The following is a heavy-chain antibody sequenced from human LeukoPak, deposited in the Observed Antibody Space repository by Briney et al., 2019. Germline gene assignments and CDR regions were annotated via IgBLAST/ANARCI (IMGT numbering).Heavy chain of an antibody. Sequence: GGSLRLSCAASGFTFSSYGMHWVRQAPGKGLEWVAFIRYDGSNKYYADSVKGRFTISRDNSKNTLYLQMNSLRAEDTAVYYCAKDVTRGGYYDSSGYLDYWGQGILVTVSS. CDR2: IRYDGSNK. J-gene: IGHJ4*02. V-gene: IGHV3-30*02. D-gene: IGHD3-22*01. CDR3: AKDVTRGGYYDSSGYLDY. CDR1: GFTFSSYG.